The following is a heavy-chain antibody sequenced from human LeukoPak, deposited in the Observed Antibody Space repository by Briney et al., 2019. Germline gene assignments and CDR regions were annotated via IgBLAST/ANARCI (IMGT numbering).Heavy chain of an antibody. Sequence: PGGSLRLSCAASGFTFSSYAMSWVCQTPGKGLEWVSAISGSGGSTYYADSVKGRFTISRDNSKNTLYLQMSSLRAEDTAVYYCAKALEGIYSYGSPPNDYWGQGTLVTASS. J-gene: IGHJ4*02. D-gene: IGHD5-18*01. CDR2: ISGSGGST. CDR1: GFTFSSYA. V-gene: IGHV3-23*01. CDR3: AKALEGIYSYGSPPNDY.